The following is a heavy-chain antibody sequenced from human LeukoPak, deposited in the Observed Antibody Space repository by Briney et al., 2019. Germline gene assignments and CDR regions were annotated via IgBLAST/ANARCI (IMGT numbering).Heavy chain of an antibody. Sequence: GGSLRLSCAAPGFTFSSYWMHWVRRAPGKGLEWVANTNQDGSVKSYVDSVKGRFTISRDNAKSSLYLQMNGLRVEDTAVYYCVTAPGWTLDYWGQGTLVTVSS. D-gene: IGHD3/OR15-3a*01. CDR1: GFTFSSYW. CDR3: VTAPGWTLDY. V-gene: IGHV3-7*01. J-gene: IGHJ4*02. CDR2: TNQDGSVK.